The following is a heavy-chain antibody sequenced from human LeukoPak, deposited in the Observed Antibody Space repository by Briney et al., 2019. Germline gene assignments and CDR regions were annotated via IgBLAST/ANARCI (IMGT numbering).Heavy chain of an antibody. CDR1: GFTFSSYS. CDR2: ISSSSSYI. D-gene: IGHD5-18*01. V-gene: IGHV3-21*01. J-gene: IGHJ4*02. CDR3: ARDDVDTVCDY. Sequence: GGSLRLSCAASGFTFSSYSMNWVRQAPGKGLEWVSSISSSSSYIYYADSVKGRFIISRDNAKNSLYLQMNSLRAEDTAVYYCARDDVDTVCDYWGQGTLVTVSS.